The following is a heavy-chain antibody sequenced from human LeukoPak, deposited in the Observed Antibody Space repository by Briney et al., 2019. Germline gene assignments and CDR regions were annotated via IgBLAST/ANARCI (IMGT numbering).Heavy chain of an antibody. V-gene: IGHV3-7*01. CDR2: IKQDGGDK. J-gene: IGHJ4*02. CDR3: ARGETVADPSRL. Sequence: GGSLRLSCAASGFTFSSYWMNWVRQAPGKGLEWVANIKQDGGDKYYVDSVKGRFTISRDNAKNSLYLQMNSLRAEDTAVYYCARGETVADPSRLWGQGTLVTVSS. CDR1: GFTFSSYW. D-gene: IGHD6-19*01.